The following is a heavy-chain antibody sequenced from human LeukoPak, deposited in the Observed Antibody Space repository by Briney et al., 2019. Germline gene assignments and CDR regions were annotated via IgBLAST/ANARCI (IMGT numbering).Heavy chain of an antibody. CDR2: ISGSGGST. D-gene: IGHD3-22*01. V-gene: IGHV3-23*01. CDR1: GFTFSSYA. Sequence: GGSLRLSCAASGFTFSSYAMSWVRQAPGKGLEWVSAISGSGGSTYYADSVKGRFTISRDNSKNTLYLQMNSLRAEDTAVYYCARDHFPANYYDSSGYGVFDYWGQGTLVTVSS. J-gene: IGHJ4*02. CDR3: ARDHFPANYYDSSGYGVFDY.